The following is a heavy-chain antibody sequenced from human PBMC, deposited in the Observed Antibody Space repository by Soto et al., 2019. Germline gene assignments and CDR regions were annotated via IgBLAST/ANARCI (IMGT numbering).Heavy chain of an antibody. J-gene: IGHJ4*02. D-gene: IGHD6-19*01. Sequence: EVQLVESGGGLVQPGGSLRLSCAASGFTFSSYWMSWVRQAPGKGLEWVANIKQDGSEKYYVDSVKGRFTISRDNAKNSLYLQMNSLRAEDTAVYYCARAPYSSGWYVSLIGHWGQGTLVTGSS. CDR1: GFTFSSYW. CDR2: IKQDGSEK. CDR3: ARAPYSSGWYVSLIGH. V-gene: IGHV3-7*01.